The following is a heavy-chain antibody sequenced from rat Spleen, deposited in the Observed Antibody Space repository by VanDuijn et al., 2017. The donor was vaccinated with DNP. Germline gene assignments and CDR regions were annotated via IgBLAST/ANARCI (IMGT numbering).Heavy chain of an antibody. CDR1: GFTFSNYG. J-gene: IGHJ1*01. V-gene: IGHV5S10*01. Sequence: EVQLVETGGGLVQPGRSLKLSCAASGFTFSNYGMAWVRQAPKKGLEWVATIIYDGSRTYYRDSVKGRFTISRDNAKNILYLQMNSLRSEDTATYYCARGVYYYSETYWYFDFWGPGTMVTVSS. CDR3: ARGVYYYSETYWYFDF. D-gene: IGHD1-1*01. CDR2: IIYDGSRT.